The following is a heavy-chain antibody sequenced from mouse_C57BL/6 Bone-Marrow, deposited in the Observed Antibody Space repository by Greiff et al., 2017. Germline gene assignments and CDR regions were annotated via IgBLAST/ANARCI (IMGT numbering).Heavy chain of an antibody. J-gene: IGHJ4*01. CDR3: ARYYFYAMDY. V-gene: IGHV1-81*01. Sequence: QVQLKESGAELARPAASVKLSCKASGYTFTSYGISWVKQRTGQGLEWIGEIYPRSGNTYYNEKFKGKATLTADKSSSTAYMELRSLTSEDSAVYFCARYYFYAMDYWGQGTSVTVSS. CDR1: GYTFTSYG. CDR2: IYPRSGNT. D-gene: IGHD1-1*01.